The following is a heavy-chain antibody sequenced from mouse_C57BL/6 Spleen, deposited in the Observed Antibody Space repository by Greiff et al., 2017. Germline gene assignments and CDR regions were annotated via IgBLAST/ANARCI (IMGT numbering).Heavy chain of an antibody. CDR2: IWTGGGT. CDR3: ARNGDLYPFYAMDY. V-gene: IGHV2-9-1*01. D-gene: IGHD2-1*01. Sequence: VKLVESGPGLVAPSQSLSITCTVSGFSLTSYAISWVRQPPGKGLEWLGVIWTGGGTNYNSALKSRLSISKDNSKSQVFLKMNSLQTDDTARYYCARNGDLYPFYAMDYWGQGASVTVSS. J-gene: IGHJ4*01. CDR1: GFSLTSYA.